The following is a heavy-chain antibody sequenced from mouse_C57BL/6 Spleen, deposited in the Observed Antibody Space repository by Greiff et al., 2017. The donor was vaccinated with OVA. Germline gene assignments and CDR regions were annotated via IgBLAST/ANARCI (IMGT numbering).Heavy chain of an antibody. V-gene: IGHV1-50*01. CDR2: IDPSDSYT. CDR3: ARGGPYYGSSYGGFAY. CDR1: GYTFTSYW. J-gene: IGHJ3*01. D-gene: IGHD1-1*01. Sequence: QVQLQQPGAELVKPGASVKLSCKASGYTFTSYWMQWVKQRPGQGLEWIGEIDPSDSYTNYNQKFKGKATLTVDTSSRTASIRLSSLTSEDSAVYYCARGGPYYGSSYGGFAYWGEGTLVSVSA.